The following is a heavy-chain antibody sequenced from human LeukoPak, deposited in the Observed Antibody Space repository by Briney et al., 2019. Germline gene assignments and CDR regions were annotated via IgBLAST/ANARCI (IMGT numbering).Heavy chain of an antibody. Sequence: TSETLSLTCSVSGDSMSSSSYYWGWIRQPPGKGLEWIGSIFYSGTTYYNPSLKSRVTISIDTSKNQFSLKLTSVTAADTAVYYCARHAPRRSSTYYGYFDYWGQGTLVTVSS. J-gene: IGHJ4*02. V-gene: IGHV4-39*01. D-gene: IGHD1-26*01. CDR2: IFYSGTT. CDR1: GDSMSSSSYY. CDR3: ARHAPRRSSTYYGYFDY.